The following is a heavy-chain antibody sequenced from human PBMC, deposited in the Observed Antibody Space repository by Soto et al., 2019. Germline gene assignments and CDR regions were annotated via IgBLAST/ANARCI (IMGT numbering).Heavy chain of an antibody. J-gene: IGHJ4*02. CDR3: VIRDVDTAMVYFDY. Sequence: PSETLSLTCTVSGGSISSSSYYWGWIRQPPGKGLEWIGSIYYSGSTYYNPSLKSRVTISVDTSKNQFSLKLSSVTAADTAVYYCVIRDVDTAMVYFDYCGQGTLVPVSS. D-gene: IGHD5-18*01. CDR2: IYYSGST. V-gene: IGHV4-39*01. CDR1: GGSISSSSYY.